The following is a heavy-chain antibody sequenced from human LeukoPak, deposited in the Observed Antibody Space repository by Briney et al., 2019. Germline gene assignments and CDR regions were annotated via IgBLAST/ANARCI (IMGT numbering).Heavy chain of an antibody. Sequence: SETLSLTCTVSGYSISSGYYWGWIRQPPGKGLEWIGYIYYSGSTNYNPSLKSRVTISVDTSKNQFSLKLSSVTAADTAVYYCARARGLQGAGQFDYWGQGTLVTVSS. D-gene: IGHD6-19*01. J-gene: IGHJ4*02. V-gene: IGHV4-61*01. CDR2: IYYSGST. CDR1: GYSISSGYY. CDR3: ARARGLQGAGQFDY.